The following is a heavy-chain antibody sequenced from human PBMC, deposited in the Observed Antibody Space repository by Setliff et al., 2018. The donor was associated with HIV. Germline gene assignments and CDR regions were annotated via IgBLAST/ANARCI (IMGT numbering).Heavy chain of an antibody. D-gene: IGHD3-22*01. V-gene: IGHV4-4*07. CDR2: IYTSGST. Sequence: SETLSLTCTVSGGSITSSYWSWIRQPAGKGLEWIGRIYTSGSTNYNPSLKSRVTMSIDTPKKQFSLKLASVTAADTAVYYCARGGSYDTFDYWGQGTLVTVS. CDR1: GGSITSSY. CDR3: ARGGSYDTFDY. J-gene: IGHJ4*02.